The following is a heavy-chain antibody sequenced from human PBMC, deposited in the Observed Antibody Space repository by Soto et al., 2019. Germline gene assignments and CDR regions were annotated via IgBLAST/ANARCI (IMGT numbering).Heavy chain of an antibody. CDR1: GGSISSYY. CDR2: IYTSGST. J-gene: IGHJ6*02. D-gene: IGHD6-13*01. Sequence: QVQLQESGPGLVKPSETLSLTCTVSGGSISSYYWSWIRQPAGKGLEWIGRIYTSGSTNYNPSLKSRVTMSVDTSKNQFSLKLSSVTAADTAVYYCAGEISSQQLGHYYYYGMDVWGQGTTVTVSS. V-gene: IGHV4-4*07. CDR3: AGEISSQQLGHYYYYGMDV.